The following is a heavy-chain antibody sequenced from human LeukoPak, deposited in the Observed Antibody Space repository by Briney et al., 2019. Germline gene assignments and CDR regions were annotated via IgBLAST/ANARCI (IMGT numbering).Heavy chain of an antibody. CDR1: GFTFSSYA. CDR2: ISGSGGST. J-gene: IGHJ6*04. CDR3: AKEVDSWERSVMDV. Sequence: AGGSLRLSCAASGFTFSSYAMSWVRQAPGKGLEWVPAISGSGGSTYYADSVKGRFTISRDNSKNTLYLQMNSLRAEDTAVYYCAKEVDSWERSVMDVWGKGTTVTVSS. D-gene: IGHD1-26*01. V-gene: IGHV3-23*01.